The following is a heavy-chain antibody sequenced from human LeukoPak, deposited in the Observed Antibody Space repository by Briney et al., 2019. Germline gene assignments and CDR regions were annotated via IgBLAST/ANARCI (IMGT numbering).Heavy chain of an antibody. V-gene: IGHV1-8*03. CDR2: MNPNSGNT. Sequence: ASVKVSCKASGYTFTSYDINWVRQATGQRLEWMGWMNPNSGNTAYAQKFQGRVTITRNTSISTAYMELSSLRSEDTAVYYCARGSDGIYYDSSGYETVRYYYYMDVWGKGTTVTVSS. CDR1: GYTFTSYD. J-gene: IGHJ6*03. CDR3: ARGSDGIYYDSSGYETVRYYYYMDV. D-gene: IGHD3-22*01.